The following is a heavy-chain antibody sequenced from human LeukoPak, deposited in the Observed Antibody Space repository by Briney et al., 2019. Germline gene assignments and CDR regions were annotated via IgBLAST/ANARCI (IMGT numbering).Heavy chain of an antibody. CDR1: GFTFSNFV. Sequence: GGSLRLSCAASGFTFSNFVMNWVRQAPGKGLEWVSSISATRTYISYADSVKGRFTISRDNTENALYLQMNSLRAEDTTLYSCARGKGDGFTRSTDVWGQATTVTVYS. CDR2: ISATRTYI. V-gene: IGHV3-21*01. J-gene: IGHJ6*02. CDR3: ARGKGDGFTRSTDV. D-gene: IGHD5-24*01.